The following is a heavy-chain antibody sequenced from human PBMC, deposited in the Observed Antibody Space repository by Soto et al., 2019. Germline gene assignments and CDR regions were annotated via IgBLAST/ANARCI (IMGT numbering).Heavy chain of an antibody. D-gene: IGHD3-10*01. Sequence: QVQLVESGGGVVQPGGSLRLSCAASGFTFTRYAIHWVRQAPGKGLEWVAAISYDGGVQYYADSVVGRFTISRDNSRETVDLQMNSLRPEDTSVFYCAREEGRRVGDEPFEIWGQGTVVTVSS. CDR1: GFTFTRYA. CDR3: AREEGRRVGDEPFEI. CDR2: ISYDGGVQ. J-gene: IGHJ3*02. V-gene: IGHV3-30-3*01.